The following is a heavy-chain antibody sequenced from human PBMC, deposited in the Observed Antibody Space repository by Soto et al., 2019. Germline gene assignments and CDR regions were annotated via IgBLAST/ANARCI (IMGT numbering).Heavy chain of an antibody. CDR3: ARIKVVRGVNITDAFDT. Sequence: QVTLKESGRTLVKPTQTLTLTCSFSGFSLRTNGVGVGWIRQPPGKALECRARIYWDDDQRYNPSLKSRITIAKYTSSNQVVLTMTNVDPVDTATYYCARIKVVRGVNITDAFDTWGQGTMVTVSS. CDR1: GFSLRTNGVG. D-gene: IGHD3-10*01. J-gene: IGHJ3*02. V-gene: IGHV2-5*02. CDR2: IYWDDDQ.